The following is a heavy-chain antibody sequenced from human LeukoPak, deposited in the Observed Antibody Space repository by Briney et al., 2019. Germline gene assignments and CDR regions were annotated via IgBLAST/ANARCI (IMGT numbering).Heavy chain of an antibody. Sequence: GGSLRLSCAASGFTFSSYEIHWVRQAPGKGLEWVSYISSSGSTMYYADSVKGRFTISRDNARNSLYLQMNSLRAEDTAVYYCARDGLAAATLHWCFDLWGRGTLVTVSS. CDR1: GFTFSSYE. J-gene: IGHJ2*01. CDR3: ARDGLAAATLHWCFDL. CDR2: ISSSGSTM. D-gene: IGHD2-15*01. V-gene: IGHV3-48*03.